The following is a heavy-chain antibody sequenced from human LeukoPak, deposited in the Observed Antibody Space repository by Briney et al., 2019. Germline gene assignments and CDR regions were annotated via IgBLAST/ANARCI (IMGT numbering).Heavy chain of an antibody. Sequence: GGSLRLSCAASGFTFNNYAMSWVRQAPGKGLEWVSAISNSGGATYYADSVKGRFTISRDNSKNTLFLHMNSPRVEDTAVYYCAKAPPAATKYYYGMDVWGQGTTVTVS. J-gene: IGHJ6*02. CDR3: AKAPPAATKYYYGMDV. V-gene: IGHV3-23*01. D-gene: IGHD2-2*01. CDR1: GFTFNNYA. CDR2: ISNSGGAT.